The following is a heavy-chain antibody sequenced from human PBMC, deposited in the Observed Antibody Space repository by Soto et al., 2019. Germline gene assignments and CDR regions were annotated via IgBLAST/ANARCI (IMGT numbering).Heavy chain of an antibody. V-gene: IGHV3-23*01. CDR2: ISGSGRST. Sequence: GGSLRLSCAASGFTFSSYAMSWVRQAPGQGLEWVSAISGSGRSTYNAASVKGRLTISRDNSKNTVYVQMNSLRAEDTAVYYCAKNFEYSSSPPDYWGEGTLVTVSS. J-gene: IGHJ4*02. D-gene: IGHD6-6*01. CDR3: AKNFEYSSSPPDY. CDR1: GFTFSSYA.